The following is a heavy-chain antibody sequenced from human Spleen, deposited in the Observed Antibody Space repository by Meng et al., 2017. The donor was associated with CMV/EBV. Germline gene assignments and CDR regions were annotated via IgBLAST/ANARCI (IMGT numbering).Heavy chain of an antibody. J-gene: IGHJ4*02. V-gene: IGHV4-39*07. D-gene: IGHD6-13*01. CDR3: AREDEQQLPFDY. Sequence: SETLSLTCTVSGGSISSTSHYWGWIRQPPGKGLEWIGSMYYSGRTYYNPSLKSRVTISVDTSKNQFSLKLSSVTAADTAVYYCAREDEQQLPFDYWGQGTLVTVSS. CDR2: MYYSGRT. CDR1: GGSISSTSHY.